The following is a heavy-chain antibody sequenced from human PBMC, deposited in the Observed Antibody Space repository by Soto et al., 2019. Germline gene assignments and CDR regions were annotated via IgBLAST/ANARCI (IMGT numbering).Heavy chain of an antibody. CDR3: ARVSGSYYYGMDV. D-gene: IGHD1-26*01. CDR1: GGSISSGDYY. Sequence: XXTLSLPFSVSGGSISSGDYYWSSVRQPPGKGLEWIGEIYHSGSTNYNPSLKSRVTISVDKSKNQFSLKLSSVTAADTAVYYCARVSGSYYYGMDVWGQGTTVTVSS. CDR2: IYHSGST. V-gene: IGHV4-4*02. J-gene: IGHJ6*02.